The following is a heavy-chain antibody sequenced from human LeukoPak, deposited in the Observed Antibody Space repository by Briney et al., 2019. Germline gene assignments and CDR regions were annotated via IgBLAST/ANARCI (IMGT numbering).Heavy chain of an antibody. CDR1: GFTFSNSW. Sequence: PGGSLRLSCAASGFTFSNSWMHWVRQPPGKGLVWVSRSNPDGSTTTYADSVQGRFTISRDKSQDILYLQMKSLRADDTAIYYCAKGPNFYSWRALDYWGQGSLVTVSS. J-gene: IGHJ4*02. V-gene: IGHV3-74*01. CDR3: AKGPNFYSWRALDY. D-gene: IGHD3-3*01. CDR2: SNPDGSTT.